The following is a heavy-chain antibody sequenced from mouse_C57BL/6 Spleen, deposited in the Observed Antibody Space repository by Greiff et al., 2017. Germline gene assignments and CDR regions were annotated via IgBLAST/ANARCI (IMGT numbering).Heavy chain of an antibody. CDR2: IYPGSGST. CDR1: AYTFPSYW. V-gene: IGHV1-55*01. J-gene: IGHJ3*01. CDR3: ARGRFFAY. Sequence: QVQLQQPGAELVKPGPSVKMSCKASAYTFPSYWITWVKQRPGQGLEWIGDIYPGSGSTNYNEKFKSKATLTVDTSSSTAYMQLSSLTPEDSAVYYCARGRFFAYWGQGTLVTVSA.